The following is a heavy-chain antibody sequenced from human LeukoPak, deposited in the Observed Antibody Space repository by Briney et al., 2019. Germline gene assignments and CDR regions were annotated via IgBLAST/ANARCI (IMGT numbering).Heavy chain of an antibody. CDR2: IYHSGST. CDR1: GGSISSGGYS. D-gene: IGHD3-3*01. CDR3: ARVPAHYDFWSGYSARDAFDI. Sequence: PSETLSLTCAVSGGSISSGGYSWSWIRQPPGKGLEWIGYIYHSGSTYYNPSLKSRVTISVDRSKNQFSLKLSSVTAADTAVYYCARVPAHYDFWSGYSARDAFDIWSQGTMVTVSS. V-gene: IGHV4-30-2*01. J-gene: IGHJ3*02.